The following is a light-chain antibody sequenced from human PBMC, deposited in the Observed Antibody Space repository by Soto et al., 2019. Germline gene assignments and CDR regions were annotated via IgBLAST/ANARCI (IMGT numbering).Light chain of an antibody. Sequence: ILMTQSPATLSVSQGERATLSCRASQSVSNNLAWYQQKPGQAPRLLIYDASTRATGIPARFSGSGSGTEFTLTISGLQSEDFAGYYCQQYNNWPPWTFGQGTKVEIK. J-gene: IGKJ1*01. CDR2: DAS. CDR3: QQYNNWPPWT. V-gene: IGKV3-15*01. CDR1: QSVSNN.